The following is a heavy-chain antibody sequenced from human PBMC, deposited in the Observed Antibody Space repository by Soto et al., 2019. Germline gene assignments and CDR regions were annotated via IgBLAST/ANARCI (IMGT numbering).Heavy chain of an antibody. CDR1: GGSISSSNW. J-gene: IGHJ4*02. Sequence: TSETLSLTCAVSGGSISSSNWWSWVRKPPGKGLEWIGEIYHSGSTNYNPSLKSRVTISVDKSKNQFSLKLSSVTAADTAVYYCAREDYRSGWYGDYFDYWGQGTLVTVSS. CDR3: AREDYRSGWYGDYFDY. D-gene: IGHD6-19*01. CDR2: IYHSGST. V-gene: IGHV4-4*02.